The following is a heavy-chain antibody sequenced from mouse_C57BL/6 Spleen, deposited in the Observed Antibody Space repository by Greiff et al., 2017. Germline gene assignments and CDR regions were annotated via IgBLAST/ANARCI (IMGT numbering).Heavy chain of an antibody. D-gene: IGHD1-1*01. J-gene: IGHJ2*01. CDR1: GYSITSDY. V-gene: IGHV3-8*01. Sequence: EVKLVESGPGLAKPSQTLSLTCSVTGYSITSDYWNWIRKFPGNKLEYMGYISYSGSTYYNPSLKSRNSITRDTSKNQYYLQLNSVTTEDTATYYCAKGITTGGADYFDYWGQGTTLTVSS. CDR3: AKGITTGGADYFDY. CDR2: ISYSGST.